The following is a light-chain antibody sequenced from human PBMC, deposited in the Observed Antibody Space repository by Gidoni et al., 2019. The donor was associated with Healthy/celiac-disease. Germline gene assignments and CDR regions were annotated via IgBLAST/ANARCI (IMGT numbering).Light chain of an antibody. V-gene: IGLV3-1*01. CDR2: QDS. J-gene: IGLJ2*01. Sequence: SYELTQPPSVAVSPGQTASITCSGDKLGDKYACWYQQKPGQSPVLVIYQDSKRPSGIPERFSGSNSGNPATLTISGTQAMDEADYYCQAWDSRYVVFGGGTKLTVL. CDR3: QAWDSRYVV. CDR1: KLGDKY.